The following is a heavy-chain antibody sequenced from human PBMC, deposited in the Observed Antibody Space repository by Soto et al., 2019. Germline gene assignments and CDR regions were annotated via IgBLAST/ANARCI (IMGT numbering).Heavy chain of an antibody. CDR3: ARDHSSSWYTGWFDP. J-gene: IGHJ5*02. D-gene: IGHD6-13*01. Sequence: SETLSLTCTVSGGSISSGGYYWSWIRQHPGKGLEWIGYIYYSGSTYYNPSLQSRVTVSVDTSKNQFSLKLSSVTAADTAVYYCARDHSSSWYTGWFDPWGQGTLVTVSS. V-gene: IGHV4-31*03. CDR1: GGSISSGGYY. CDR2: IYYSGST.